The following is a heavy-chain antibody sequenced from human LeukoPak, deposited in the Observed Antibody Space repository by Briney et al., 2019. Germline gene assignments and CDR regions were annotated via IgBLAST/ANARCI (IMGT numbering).Heavy chain of an antibody. CDR2: ENQDGSEI. Sequence: GGSLRLSCVTSGIFFNSHWMSWVRQAPGKGLEWVANENQDGSEIYYVDSVKARFIMSRDNTKNSFYLQMSSLRVEDTAVYYCARGRDVDAWGQGTLVTVSS. J-gene: IGHJ4*02. D-gene: IGHD2-21*01. CDR3: ARGRDVDA. V-gene: IGHV3-7*03. CDR1: GIFFNSHW.